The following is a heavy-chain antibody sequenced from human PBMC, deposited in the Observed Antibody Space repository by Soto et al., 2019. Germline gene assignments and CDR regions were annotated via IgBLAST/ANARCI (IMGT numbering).Heavy chain of an antibody. CDR3: ARRGSRSWSPIDY. CDR2: IYPGDSDT. V-gene: IGHV5-51*01. J-gene: IGHJ4*02. CDR1: GYSFTSYW. Sequence: PGESLKISCKGSGYSFTSYWIGWVRQMPGKGLEWMGIIYPGDSDTRYRPSFQGLVTISADKSISTAYLQWSSLKASDTAMYYCARRGSRSWSPIDYWGQGTLVTVSS. D-gene: IGHD6-13*01.